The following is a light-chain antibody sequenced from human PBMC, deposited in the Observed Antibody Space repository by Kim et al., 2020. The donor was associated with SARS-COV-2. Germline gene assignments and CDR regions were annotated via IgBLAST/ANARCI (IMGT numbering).Light chain of an antibody. CDR1: QSLSGW. J-gene: IGKJ4*01. V-gene: IGKV1-5*03. CDR3: QQYNNYPLT. CDR2: KTS. Sequence: ASVRDRVTITCRASQSLSGWLAWYQHKPGKAPKLLIYKTSVLESGVPSRFSGSDSGTEFTLTINSLQPDDFATYYCQQYNNYPLTFGGGTKVDIK.